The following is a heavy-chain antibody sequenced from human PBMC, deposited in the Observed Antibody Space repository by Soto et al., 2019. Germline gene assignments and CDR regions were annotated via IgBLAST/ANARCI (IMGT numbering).Heavy chain of an antibody. Sequence: QVQLVQSGAEVRKSGSSVKVSCKAAGGTFSDYALSWVRQAPGQGLEWMGGIIPMFATTNYAQKFQGRVTITADDSATTAHMELSSLKSEDTAVYYCARGRGIGFSSTWNIYWYYNMDVWGQGITVTVSS. J-gene: IGHJ6*02. CDR2: IIPMFATT. D-gene: IGHD6-13*01. CDR1: GGTFSDYA. CDR3: ARGRGIGFSSTWNIYWYYNMDV. V-gene: IGHV1-69*01.